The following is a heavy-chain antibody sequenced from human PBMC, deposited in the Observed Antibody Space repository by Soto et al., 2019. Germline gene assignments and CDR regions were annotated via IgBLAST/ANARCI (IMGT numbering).Heavy chain of an antibody. CDR3: ARGGRMGNWYFDL. V-gene: IGHV1-69*01. Sequence: QVQLVQSGAEVKKPGSSVKLSCNAAGGTFNNLAVSWVRQAPGQGLEWMGEIIPMFGSTNYAQRFQGRVTITADESRSIAYMYLSSLRSDDKAIYYCARGGRMGNWYFDLWGRGTLVTVSS. CDR2: IIPMFGST. D-gene: IGHD3-10*01. J-gene: IGHJ2*01. CDR1: GGTFNNLA.